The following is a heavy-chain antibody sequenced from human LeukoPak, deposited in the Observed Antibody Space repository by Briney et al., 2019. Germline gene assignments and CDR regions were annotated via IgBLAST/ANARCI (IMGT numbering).Heavy chain of an antibody. Sequence: GGSLRLSCAASGSTFSNYAMSWVRQAPGKGLEWVSIITGSGGSTYYADSVRGRFTISRDNSKNTLYLQMNSLRAEDTAVYYCAKEWGSSGYYYYYGMDVWGQGTTVTVSS. J-gene: IGHJ6*02. CDR2: ITGSGGST. D-gene: IGHD6-6*01. V-gene: IGHV3-23*01. CDR1: GSTFSNYA. CDR3: AKEWGSSGYYYYYGMDV.